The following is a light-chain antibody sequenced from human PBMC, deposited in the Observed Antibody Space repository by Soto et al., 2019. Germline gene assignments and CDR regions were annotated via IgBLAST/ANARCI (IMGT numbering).Light chain of an antibody. CDR2: GAS. V-gene: IGKV3D-15*01. J-gene: IGKJ4*01. Sequence: EIVLTQSPGTLSLSPGERATLSCRASQSVSNSYLAWYQQKPGQAPRLLIYGASTRATGIPDRFSGGGSGTEFTLTISSLQSEDFAVYYCQQYNKWPTFGGGTKVDIK. CDR3: QQYNKWPT. CDR1: QSVSNSY.